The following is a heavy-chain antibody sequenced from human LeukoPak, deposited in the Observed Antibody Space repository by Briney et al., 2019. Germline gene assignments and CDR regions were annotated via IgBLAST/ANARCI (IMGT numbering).Heavy chain of an antibody. J-gene: IGHJ4*02. V-gene: IGHV3-33*01. CDR1: GFTFSSYG. CDR3: ARGQYSPDY. D-gene: IGHD2-15*01. Sequence: GRSLRLSCAAAGFTFSSYGMHWVRQAPGKGLEWVAVIWYDGSNKYYTDSVKGRFTISRDNSKNTLYLQMNSLRAEDTAVYYCARGQYSPDYWGQGTLVTVSS. CDR2: IWYDGSNK.